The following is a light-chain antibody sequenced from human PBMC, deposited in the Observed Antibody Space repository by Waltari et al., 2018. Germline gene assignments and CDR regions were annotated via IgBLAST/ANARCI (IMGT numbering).Light chain of an antibody. V-gene: IGKV1-33*01. CDR1: QGITNY. J-gene: IGKJ4*01. Sequence: DIQMTQSPSSLAASVGDRVTITFQARQGITNYFKWYQQKPGKAPKLLIYDSSNWETGAPSRFSGSGSGTDFTFTISSLQPEDIATYFCQQHDNLPLTFGGGTKVQIK. CDR3: QQHDNLPLT. CDR2: DSS.